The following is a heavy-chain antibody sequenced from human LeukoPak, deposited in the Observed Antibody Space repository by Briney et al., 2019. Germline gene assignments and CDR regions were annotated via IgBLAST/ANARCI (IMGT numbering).Heavy chain of an antibody. D-gene: IGHD6-19*01. CDR1: GYTFTGYY. Sequence: GASVKVSCKASGYTFTGYYMHWVRQAPGQGLEWMGWINPNSGGTNYAQKFQGRVTMTRDTSISTAYMELSRLRSDDTAVYYCARVQVAGILGAFDIWGQGTMVTVSS. CDR2: INPNSGGT. J-gene: IGHJ3*02. V-gene: IGHV1-2*02. CDR3: ARVQVAGILGAFDI.